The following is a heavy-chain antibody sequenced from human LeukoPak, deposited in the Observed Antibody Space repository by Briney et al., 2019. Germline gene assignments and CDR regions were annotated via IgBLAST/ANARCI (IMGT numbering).Heavy chain of an antibody. V-gene: IGHV4-34*01. D-gene: IGHD5-12*01. CDR3: ARLAYEASWARTIDY. Sequence: PSETLSLTCAVYGGSFSGYYWSWIRQPPGKGLEWIGSIYHSGSTYYNPSLKSRVTISVDTSKNQFSLKLSSVTAADTAVYYCARLAYEASWARTIDYWGQGTLVTVSS. J-gene: IGHJ4*02. CDR1: GGSFSGYY. CDR2: IYHSGST.